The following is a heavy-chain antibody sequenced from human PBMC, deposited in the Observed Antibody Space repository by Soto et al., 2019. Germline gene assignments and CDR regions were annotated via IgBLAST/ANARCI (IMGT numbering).Heavy chain of an antibody. CDR2: IIPIFGTA. J-gene: IGHJ3*02. D-gene: IGHD3-22*01. CDR1: GGTFSSYA. V-gene: IGHV1-69*06. CDR3: ALLYDSSGYYDDAFDI. Sequence: SVKVSCKASGGTFSSYAISWVRQAPGQGLEWMGGIIPIFGTANYAQKFQGRVTITADKSTSTAYMELSSLRSEDTAVYYCALLYDSSGYYDDAFDIWGQGTMVTVSS.